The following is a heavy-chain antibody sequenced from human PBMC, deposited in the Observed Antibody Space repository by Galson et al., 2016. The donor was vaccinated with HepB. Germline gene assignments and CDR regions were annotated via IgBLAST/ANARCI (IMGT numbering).Heavy chain of an antibody. CDR2: IYYSGST. CDR1: GGSISGSSYR. J-gene: IGHJ4*02. D-gene: IGHD5-18*01. CDR3: ARQGDPLIPWIQLWLPVY. Sequence: LSLTCTDSGGSISGSSYRWGWIRQPPGKGLEWIGSIYYSGSTYYNPSLKSRVTIPVDTSKNQFSLKLSSVTAADTAVYYCARQGDPLIPWIQLWLPVYWGQGTLVTVSS. V-gene: IGHV4-39*01.